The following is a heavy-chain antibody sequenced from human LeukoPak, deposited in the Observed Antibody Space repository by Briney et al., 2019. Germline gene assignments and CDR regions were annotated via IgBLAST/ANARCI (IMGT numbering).Heavy chain of an antibody. V-gene: IGHV3-21*01. J-gene: IGHJ4*02. CDR1: GLTFSTNT. Sequence: GGSLRLSCAASGLTFSTNTMSWVRQAPGKGLEWVSSISSIGSYIYYADSVKGRFTISRDNAKNSLYLQMHSLRAKDTAVYYCASVRYNWNYSFDYWGQGTLVTVSS. CDR2: ISSIGSYI. D-gene: IGHD1-7*01. CDR3: ASVRYNWNYSFDY.